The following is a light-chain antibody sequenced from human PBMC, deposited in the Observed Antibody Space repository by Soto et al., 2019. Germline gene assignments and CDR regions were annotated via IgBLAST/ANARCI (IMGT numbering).Light chain of an antibody. Sequence: DFQMTQSPSSLSASVGDRVTITCRASQDISNDVAWYQQKPGKPPNLLISSSSTLQSGVPSRFSGTGYGTDFTLTIANLQPDDVATYYCQKYNSFPPTFGGATKVDI. CDR1: QDISND. CDR2: SSS. J-gene: IGKJ4*01. V-gene: IGKV1-27*01. CDR3: QKYNSFPPT.